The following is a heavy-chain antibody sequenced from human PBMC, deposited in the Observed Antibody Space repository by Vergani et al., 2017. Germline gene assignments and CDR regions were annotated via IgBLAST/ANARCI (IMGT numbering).Heavy chain of an antibody. Sequence: EVQLVESGGGLVQPGGSLRLSCAASGFTFSSYSMNWVRQAPGKGLEWVSYISSSSSTIYYADSVKGRFTISRDNAKNSLYLQMNSLRAEDTAVYYCARGPGIAVAGTHPPVGYWGQGTLVTVSS. V-gene: IGHV3-48*04. CDR2: ISSSSSTI. J-gene: IGHJ4*02. D-gene: IGHD6-19*01. CDR1: GFTFSSYS. CDR3: ARGPGIAVAGTHPPVGY.